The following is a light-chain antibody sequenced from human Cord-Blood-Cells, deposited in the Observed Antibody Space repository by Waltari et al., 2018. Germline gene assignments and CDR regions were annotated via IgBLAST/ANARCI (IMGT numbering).Light chain of an antibody. CDR2: EVS. J-gene: IGLJ3*02. V-gene: IGLV2-8*01. CDR3: SSYAGSNIWV. CDR1: SSDVGGYNY. Sequence: QSALTQPPSASGSPGQSVTISCTGTSSDVGGYNYVSWYQQHPGKAPNLRIYEVSKRPSGVPDRFSGSKSGNTASLTVSGLQAEDEADYYCSSYAGSNIWVFGGGTKLTVL.